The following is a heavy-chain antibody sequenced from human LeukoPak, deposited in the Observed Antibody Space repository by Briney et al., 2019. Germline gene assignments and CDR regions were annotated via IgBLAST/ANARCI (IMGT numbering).Heavy chain of an antibody. J-gene: IGHJ4*02. CDR3: ARYRGWYSLDY. CDR2: INHSGST. CDR1: GGSFSGYY. V-gene: IGHV4-34*01. D-gene: IGHD6-19*01. Sequence: SETLSLTCAVYGGSFSGYYWSWIRQPPGKGLEWIGEINHSGSTNYNPSLKSRVTISVDTSKNQFSLKLSSVTAADTAVYYCARYRGWYSLDYWGQGTLVTVSS.